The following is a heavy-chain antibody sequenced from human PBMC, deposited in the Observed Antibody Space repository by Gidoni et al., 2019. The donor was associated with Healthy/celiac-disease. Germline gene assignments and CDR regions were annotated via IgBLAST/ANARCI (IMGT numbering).Heavy chain of an antibody. V-gene: IGHV3-73*01. CDR1: RFSFRCSA. D-gene: IGHD2-15*01. Sequence: VQLVESGGGLVQPGGSLNLSCDAPRFSFRCSAMLWVPQASGKGLEWVGRIRSKANSYGTAYAASVKGRFTISRDDSKNTAYLQMNSLKTEDTAVYYCTRHWDYCSGGSCYSGNYWGQGTLVTVSS. J-gene: IGHJ4*02. CDR2: IRSKANSYGT. CDR3: TRHWDYCSGGSCYSGNY.